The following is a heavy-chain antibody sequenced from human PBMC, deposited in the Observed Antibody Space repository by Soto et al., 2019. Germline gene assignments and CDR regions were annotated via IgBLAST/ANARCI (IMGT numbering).Heavy chain of an antibody. CDR3: ARGRDADPQFSSPHGMDV. CDR1: GDKLGAYY. J-gene: IGHJ6*02. Sequence: SVKVSCKAAGDKLGAYYTYWVGQAGGRGREGVGLMDPITGGTDYEERLRDRVTMTRDTSINTAYMELRRLRSDDTAIYFCARGRDADPQFSSPHGMDVWGQGTPVTVSS. V-gene: IGHV1-2*02. D-gene: IGHD2-8*01. CDR2: MDPITGGT.